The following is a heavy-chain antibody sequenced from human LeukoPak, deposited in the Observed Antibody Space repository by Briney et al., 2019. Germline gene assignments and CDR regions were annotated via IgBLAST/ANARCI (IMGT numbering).Heavy chain of an antibody. V-gene: IGHV1-46*01. Sequence: GASVKVSCKASGYTFTSYYMHWVRQAPGQGLEWMGIINPSGGSTSYAQKFQGRVTMTRDMSTSTVYMELSSLRSEDTAVYYCARGGVRDNYYYYYYMDVWGKGTTVTISS. D-gene: IGHD3-10*01. J-gene: IGHJ6*03. CDR3: ARGGVRDNYYYYYYMDV. CDR2: INPSGGST. CDR1: GYTFTSYY.